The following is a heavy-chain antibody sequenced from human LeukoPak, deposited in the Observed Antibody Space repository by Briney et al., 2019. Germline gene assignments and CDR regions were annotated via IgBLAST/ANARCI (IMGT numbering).Heavy chain of an antibody. J-gene: IGHJ4*02. CDR2: ITNDGSST. D-gene: IGHD6-13*01. Sequence: GGSLRLSCAASGFTFSSYAMNWVRQAPGKGLVWVSRITNDGSSTTYADSVKGRFTISRDSSKNTLYLQMNSLRVEDTAVYYCARVPGYSWGQGTLVTVSS. CDR1: GFTFSSYA. CDR3: ARVPGYS. V-gene: IGHV3-74*01.